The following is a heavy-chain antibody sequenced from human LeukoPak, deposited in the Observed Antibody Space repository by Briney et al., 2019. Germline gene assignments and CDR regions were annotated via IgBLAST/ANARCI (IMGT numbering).Heavy chain of an antibody. Sequence: SETLSLTCTVSGGSIRSSSYYWGWIRQPPGKGLEWIGSIYYSGSTYYNASLKSRGTISVDTSENQFSLKLNSVTAADTAVYFCARQVVAVAGTGYFDYWGQGTLVTVSS. CDR3: ARQVVAVAGTGYFDY. D-gene: IGHD6-19*01. V-gene: IGHV4-39*01. CDR1: GGSIRSSSYY. CDR2: IYYSGST. J-gene: IGHJ4*02.